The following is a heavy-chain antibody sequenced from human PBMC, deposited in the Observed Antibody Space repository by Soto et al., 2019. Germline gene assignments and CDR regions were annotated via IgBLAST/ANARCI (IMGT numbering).Heavy chain of an antibody. CDR2: ISHDGSNI. CDR3: AKGERPNYIWGCDY. V-gene: IGHV3-30*18. CDR1: GFTFSSYG. Sequence: QVHLVESGGGVVQPGRSLRLSCAASGFTFSSYGMHWVRQAPGKGLEWVAVISHDGSNIFYADSVKGRFTISRDNSKNTLFLQMNSLRAEDTAVYYCAKGERPNYIWGCDYWGQGTLVTVSS. D-gene: IGHD3-16*01. J-gene: IGHJ4*02.